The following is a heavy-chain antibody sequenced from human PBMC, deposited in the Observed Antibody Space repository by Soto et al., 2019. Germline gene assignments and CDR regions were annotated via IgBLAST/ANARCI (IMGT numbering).Heavy chain of an antibody. D-gene: IGHD3-22*01. J-gene: IGHJ4*02. CDR3: AKVRVYDSSGYYLMNYFDY. Sequence: GSLRLSCAASGFTFSSYAMSWVRQAPGKGLEWVSAISGSGGSTYYADSVKGRFTISRDNSKNTLYLQMNSLRAEDTAVYYCAKVRVYDSSGYYLMNYFDYWGQGTLVTVSS. V-gene: IGHV3-23*01. CDR2: ISGSGGST. CDR1: GFTFSSYA.